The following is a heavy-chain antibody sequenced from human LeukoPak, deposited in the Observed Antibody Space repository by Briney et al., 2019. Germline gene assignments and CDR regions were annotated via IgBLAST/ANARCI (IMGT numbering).Heavy chain of an antibody. CDR2: IYTSGST. CDR1: GGSISSGSYH. Sequence: SQTLSLTCTVSGGSISSGSYHWSWIRQPAGKGLEWIGRIYTSGSTNYNPSLKSRVTISVDTSKNQFSLKLSSVTAADTAVYYCATQILLCHYYWGQGTLVTVSS. CDR3: ATQILLCHYY. D-gene: IGHD2/OR15-2a*01. V-gene: IGHV4-61*02. J-gene: IGHJ4*02.